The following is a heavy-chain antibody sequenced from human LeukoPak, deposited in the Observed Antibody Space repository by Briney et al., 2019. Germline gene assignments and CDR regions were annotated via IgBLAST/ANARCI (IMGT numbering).Heavy chain of an antibody. J-gene: IGHJ4*02. CDR1: GYTFTSYG. D-gene: IGHD6-13*01. Sequence: ASVKVSCKASGYTFTSYGISWVRQAPGQGLEWMGWISAYNGHTNYAQKLQGRVTMTTDTSTSTAYMELKSLRSDDTAVYYCARDNRGSSSWRSFFDYWGQGTLVTVSS. CDR3: ARDNRGSSSWRSFFDY. V-gene: IGHV1-18*01. CDR2: ISAYNGHT.